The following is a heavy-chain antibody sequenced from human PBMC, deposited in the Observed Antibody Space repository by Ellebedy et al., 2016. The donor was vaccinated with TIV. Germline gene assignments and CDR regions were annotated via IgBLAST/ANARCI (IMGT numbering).Heavy chain of an antibody. CDR1: GYSFSVFG. J-gene: IGHJ4*02. D-gene: IGHD3-16*01. Sequence: AASVKVSCKASGYSFSVFGFSWVRQAPGQGLEWMGWISIYKGTTRYSQKFQGRVNMTTDTSTTTVSMELRSPTSDDTAVYYCARDLRGTLKGGYWGQGTLVTVSS. CDR2: ISIYKGTT. V-gene: IGHV1-18*04. CDR3: ARDLRGTLKGGY.